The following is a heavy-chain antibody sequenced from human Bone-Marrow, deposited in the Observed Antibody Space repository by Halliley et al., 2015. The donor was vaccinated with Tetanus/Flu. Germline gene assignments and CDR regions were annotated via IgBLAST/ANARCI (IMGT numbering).Heavy chain of an antibody. CDR2: IPYDVTTK. J-gene: IGHJ4*02. CDR3: AKEAWLLGKAYQAWAAH. D-gene: IGHD3-22*01. Sequence: IPYDVTTKYYVDSGKGRFTISRDDSKNTLYLQMNSRRIEDTAVYYCAKEAWLLGKAYQAWAAHWGQGTLVTFSS. V-gene: IGHV3-30*18.